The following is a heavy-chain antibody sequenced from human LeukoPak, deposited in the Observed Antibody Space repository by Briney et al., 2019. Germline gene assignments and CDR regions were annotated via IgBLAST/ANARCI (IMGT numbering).Heavy chain of an antibody. Sequence: GGSLRLSCAASGFTFSSYAMSWVRQAPGKGVEWVSAISGSGGSTYYADSVKGRFTISRDNSKNTLYLQMNSLRAEDTAVYYCARTLTSGSYRFDYWGQGTLVTVSS. V-gene: IGHV3-23*01. CDR3: ARTLTSGSYRFDY. D-gene: IGHD1-26*01. CDR2: ISGSGGST. CDR1: GFTFSSYA. J-gene: IGHJ4*02.